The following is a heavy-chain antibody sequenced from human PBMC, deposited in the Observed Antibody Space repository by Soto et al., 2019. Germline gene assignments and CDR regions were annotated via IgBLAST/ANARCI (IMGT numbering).Heavy chain of an antibody. V-gene: IGHV3-74*01. CDR2: IDSEGRGT. J-gene: IGHJ4*02. Sequence: PGGSLRLSCAVSGFSLRDNWMHWVRQAPGKGLVWVSRIDSEGRGTSYADSVKGRFTISRDDAKNTVYLQMNSLRAEDTAVYYCATVFDFWGQGTLVT. CDR3: ATVFDF. CDR1: GFSLRDNW.